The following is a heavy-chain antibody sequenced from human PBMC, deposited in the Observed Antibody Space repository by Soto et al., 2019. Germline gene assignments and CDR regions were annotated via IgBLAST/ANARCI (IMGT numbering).Heavy chain of an antibody. CDR3: ARDQSWHDLVWWFDP. CDR2: ISAYNGNT. Sequence: VKVSCKASGYTFTSYGISWMRQAPGQGLEWMGWISAYNGNTNYAQKLQGRVTMTTDTSTSAAYMELRSLRSDDTAVYYCARDQSWHDLVWWFDPWGQGTLVTVSS. J-gene: IGHJ5*02. CDR1: GYTFTSYG. V-gene: IGHV1-18*01. D-gene: IGHD1-1*01.